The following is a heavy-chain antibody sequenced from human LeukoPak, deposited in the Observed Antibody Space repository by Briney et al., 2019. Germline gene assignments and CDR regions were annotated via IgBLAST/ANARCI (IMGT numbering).Heavy chain of an antibody. D-gene: IGHD2-2*01. V-gene: IGHV1-24*01. CDR3: ATGKIVVVPAAYQY. Sequence: ASVKVSCKVSGYTLTELSMHWVRQAPGKGLEWMGGFDPEDGETIYAQKFQGRVTMTEDTSTDTAYMELSSLRSEDTAVYYCATGKIVVVPAAYQYWGQGTLVTVSS. J-gene: IGHJ4*02. CDR2: FDPEDGET. CDR1: GYTLTELS.